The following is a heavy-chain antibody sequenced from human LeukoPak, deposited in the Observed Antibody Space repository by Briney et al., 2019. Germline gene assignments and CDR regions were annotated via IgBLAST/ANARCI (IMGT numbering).Heavy chain of an antibody. CDR3: ARVGSSGWYGDP. J-gene: IGHJ5*02. D-gene: IGHD6-19*01. CDR2: INPNSGGT. Sequence: GASVKVSCKASGYTFTGYYMHWVRQAPGQGLEWMGRINPNSGGTNYAQKFQGRVTMTRDTSISTAYMELSRLRSDGTAVYYCARVGSSGWYGDPWGQGTLVTVSS. V-gene: IGHV1-2*06. CDR1: GYTFTGYY.